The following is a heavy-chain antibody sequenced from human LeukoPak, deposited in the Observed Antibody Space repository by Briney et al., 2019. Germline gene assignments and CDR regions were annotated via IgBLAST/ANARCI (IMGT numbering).Heavy chain of an antibody. CDR1: GYTFTSYG. D-gene: IGHD5-18*01. J-gene: IGHJ6*03. CDR2: ISAYNGNT. CDR3: ARVGEGGIQLWTYYYYYYMDV. Sequence: ASVKVSCKASGYTFTSYGISWVRQAPGQGLEWMGWISAYNGNTNYAQKLQGRVTMTTDTSTSTAYMELRSLRSDDTAVYYCARVGEGGIQLWTYYYYYYMDVWGKGTTVTISS. V-gene: IGHV1-18*01.